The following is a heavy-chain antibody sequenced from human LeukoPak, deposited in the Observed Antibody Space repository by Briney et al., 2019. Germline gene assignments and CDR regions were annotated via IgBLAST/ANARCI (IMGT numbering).Heavy chain of an antibody. CDR3: ARDSKAFLLLDGLDY. J-gene: IGHJ4*02. D-gene: IGHD3-3*01. V-gene: IGHV3-7*01. CDR1: GFTFSSYW. Sequence: GGSLRLSCAASGFTFSSYWMSWVRQAPGKGLEWVANIKQDGSEKYYVDSVKGRFTISRDNAKNSLYLQMNSLRAEDTAVYYCARDSKAFLLLDGLDYWGQGTLVTVSS. CDR2: IKQDGSEK.